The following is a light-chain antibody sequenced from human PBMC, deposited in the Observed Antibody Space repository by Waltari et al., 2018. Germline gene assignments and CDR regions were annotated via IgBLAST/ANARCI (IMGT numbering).Light chain of an antibody. Sequence: DIQMTQSPSSLSASVGDRVTITCRASQTVTNYLNWYHQKPGEAPELLISAASSLQSGVPSRFSGSGSGTDFTLSINSLQPEDFATYYCQQTYGTPWTFGQGTKVEFK. J-gene: IGKJ1*01. CDR3: QQTYGTPWT. CDR2: AAS. CDR1: QTVTNY. V-gene: IGKV1-39*01.